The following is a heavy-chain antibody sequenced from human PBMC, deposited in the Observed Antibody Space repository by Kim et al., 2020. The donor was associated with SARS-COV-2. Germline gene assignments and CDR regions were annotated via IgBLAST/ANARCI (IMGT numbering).Heavy chain of an antibody. CDR2: IYYSGST. D-gene: IGHD3-10*01. CDR1: GGSISSYY. V-gene: IGHV4-59*01. J-gene: IGHJ4*02. Sequence: SETLSLTCTVSGGSISSYYWSWIRQPPGKGLEWIGYIYYSGSTNYNPSLKSRVTISVDTSKNQFSLKLSSVTAADTAVYYCARYYYYGSGSNQWHIDYWGQGTLVTVSS. CDR3: ARYYYYGSGSNQWHIDY.